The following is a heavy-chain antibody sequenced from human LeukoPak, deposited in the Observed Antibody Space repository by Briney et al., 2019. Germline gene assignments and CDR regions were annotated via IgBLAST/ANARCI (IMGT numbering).Heavy chain of an antibody. D-gene: IGHD1-26*01. J-gene: IGHJ4*02. CDR1: GFTFSSYS. Sequence: GGSLRLSCAASGFTFSSYSVNWVRQAPGKGLEWVSSISSSSSYIYYADSVKGRFTISRDNAKNSLYLQMNSLRAEDTAVYYCARVGGSHWVDYWGQGTLVTVSS. V-gene: IGHV3-21*01. CDR2: ISSSSSYI. CDR3: ARVGGSHWVDY.